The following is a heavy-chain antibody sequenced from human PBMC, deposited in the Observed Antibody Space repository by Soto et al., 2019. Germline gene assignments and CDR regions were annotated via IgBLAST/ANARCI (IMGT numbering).Heavy chain of an antibody. CDR1: GFTFSSYS. D-gene: IGHD3-22*01. CDR3: AKYKEVIVVVNPFDY. CDR2: ISGSGGST. Sequence: XESLKISCAASGFTFSSYSMSWVRQAPGKGLEWVSAISGSGGSTYYADSVKGRFTISRDNSKNTLYLQMNSLRAEDTAVYYCAKYKEVIVVVNPFDYWGQGTLVTVSS. V-gene: IGHV3-23*01. J-gene: IGHJ4*02.